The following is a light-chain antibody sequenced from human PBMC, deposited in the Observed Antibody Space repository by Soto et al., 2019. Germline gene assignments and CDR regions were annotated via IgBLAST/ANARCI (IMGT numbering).Light chain of an antibody. V-gene: IGLV1-40*01. CDR3: HSYADSLSVHSV. Sequence: QSALTQPPSVSGAPGQRVTISCTGSSSNIGSTYDVQWYQQLPGTAPKLLIHGNTNRPSGVPDRFSGSKSGTSASLAITGLQADDEADYYCHSYADSLSVHSVFGTGTTVTVL. CDR2: GNT. J-gene: IGLJ1*01. CDR1: SSNIGSTYD.